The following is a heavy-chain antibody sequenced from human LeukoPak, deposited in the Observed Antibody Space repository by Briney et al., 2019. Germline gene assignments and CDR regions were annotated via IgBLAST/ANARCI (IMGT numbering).Heavy chain of an antibody. CDR3: ARGVRGAQYYYYGMDV. V-gene: IGHV4-39*01. CDR1: GGSISSGGYY. CDR2: IYYNGST. D-gene: IGHD3-10*01. J-gene: IGHJ6*02. Sequence: SETLSLTCTVSGGSISSGGYYWGWIRQPPGKGLEWIGSIYYNGSTYYNPSLKSRVTISVDTSKNQFSLKLSSVTAADTAVYYCARGVRGAQYYYYGMDVWGQGTTVTVSS.